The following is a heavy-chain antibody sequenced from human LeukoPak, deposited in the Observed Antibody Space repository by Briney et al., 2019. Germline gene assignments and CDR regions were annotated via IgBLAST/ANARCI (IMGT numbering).Heavy chain of an antibody. D-gene: IGHD3-10*01. CDR1: GYSFTSYW. Sequence: GESLKISCKGSGYSFTSYWIGWVRPMPGKGLEWMGIIYPGDSDTRYSPSFQRQVTISADKSISTAYLQWSSLKASDTAMYYCARQITMVRGVIVYFDYWGEGTLVTVSS. V-gene: IGHV5-51*01. CDR2: IYPGDSDT. J-gene: IGHJ4*02. CDR3: ARQITMVRGVIVYFDY.